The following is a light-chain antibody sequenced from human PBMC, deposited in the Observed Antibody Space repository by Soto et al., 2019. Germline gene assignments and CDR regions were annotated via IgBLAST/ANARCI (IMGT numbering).Light chain of an antibody. J-gene: IGLJ2*01. CDR2: RNN. CDR3: AAWDDSLTGPV. V-gene: IGLV1-44*01. Sequence: QSVLTQPPSASGTPGQRVTISCSGSSSNIGDNTVNWYRQLPGTAHRLLMYRNNQRPSGVPDRFSGSKSGTSASLAISGLQSEDEADYYCAAWDDSLTGPVFGGGTKLTVL. CDR1: SSNIGDNT.